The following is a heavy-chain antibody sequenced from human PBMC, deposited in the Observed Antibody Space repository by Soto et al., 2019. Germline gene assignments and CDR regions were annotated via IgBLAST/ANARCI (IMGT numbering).Heavy chain of an antibody. J-gene: IGHJ4*02. CDR2: INWDGHKT. D-gene: IGHD2-8*01. CDR1: GFTFDDYT. CDR3: VKGDDNGPFDR. V-gene: IGHV3-43*01. Sequence: GGSLRLSCVASGFTFDDYTMYWVRQRPGKGLQWVSVINWDGHKTYYADSVRGRFTNSRDNRKNSLFLQMNSLRNDDTALYYCVKGDDNGPFDRWAPETLVTVAS.